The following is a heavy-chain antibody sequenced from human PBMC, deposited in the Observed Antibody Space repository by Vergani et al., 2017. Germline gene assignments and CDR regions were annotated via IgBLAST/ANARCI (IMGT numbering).Heavy chain of an antibody. CDR1: GGSFSTGGQS. D-gene: IGHD6-19*01. J-gene: IGHJ4*02. CDR2: IYTSGAT. CDR3: ASDTHSGQRADH. Sequence: QVQLQESGPGLVKPSQTLSLTCTVFGGSFSTGGQSWTWLRQSAGKGLEWNGRIYTSGATNYNPSLRSRANMSVDASKKQFSLKLTSVTAADTAVYYCASDTHSGQRADHWGQGILVTVTS. V-gene: IGHV4-61*02.